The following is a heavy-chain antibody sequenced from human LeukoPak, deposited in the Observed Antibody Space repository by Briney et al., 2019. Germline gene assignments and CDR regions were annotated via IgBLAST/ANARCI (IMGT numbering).Heavy chain of an antibody. CDR1: GGTFSSYA. V-gene: IGHV1-69*04. Sequence: SVKVSCKASGGTFSSYAISWVRQAPGQALEWMGRIIPILGIANYAQKFQGRVTITADKSTSTAYMELSSLRSEDTAVYYCARDVRGAHIGVAGTGFDYWGQGSLVTVAS. D-gene: IGHD6-19*01. J-gene: IGHJ4*02. CDR3: ARDVRGAHIGVAGTGFDY. CDR2: IIPILGIA.